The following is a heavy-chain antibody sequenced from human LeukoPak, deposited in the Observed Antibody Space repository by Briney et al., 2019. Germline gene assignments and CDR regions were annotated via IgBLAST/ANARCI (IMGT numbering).Heavy chain of an antibody. CDR2: INPSGGGT. J-gene: IGHJ5*02. D-gene: IGHD6-13*01. CDR1: KYTFTSYY. Sequence: GASVKLSCKASKYTFTSYYMHWVRQAPGQGLEWMGIINPSGGGTSYAQKFKGRVTMTRDTSSSTVYMELSSLRSEDTAVYYCATGRQQLVSWFDPWGQGTLVTVSS. V-gene: IGHV1-46*01. CDR3: ATGRQQLVSWFDP.